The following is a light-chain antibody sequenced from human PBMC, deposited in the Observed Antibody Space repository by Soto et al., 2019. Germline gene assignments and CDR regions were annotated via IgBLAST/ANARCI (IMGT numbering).Light chain of an antibody. V-gene: IGLV1-40*01. CDR2: GNS. Sequence: QSVLTQPPSVSGPPGQRVTISCTGSSSNIGAGYDVHWYQQLPGTAPKLLIYGNSNRPSGVPDRFSGSKSGTSASLAITGLRAEDEADYYCQSYDSSLSGWVFGGGTKVTVL. CDR1: SSNIGAGYD. CDR3: QSYDSSLSGWV. J-gene: IGLJ3*02.